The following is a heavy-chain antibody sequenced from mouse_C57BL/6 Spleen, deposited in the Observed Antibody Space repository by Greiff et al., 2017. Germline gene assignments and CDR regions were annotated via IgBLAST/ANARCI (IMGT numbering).Heavy chain of an antibody. Sequence: LVESEGGLVQPGSSMKLSCTASGFTFSDYYMAWVRQVPEKGLEWVANINYDGSSTYYLDSLKSRFIISRDNAKNILYLQMSSLKSEDTATYYCAREAETGTGYFDVWGTGTTVTVSS. CDR2: INYDGSST. CDR3: AREAETGTGYFDV. J-gene: IGHJ1*03. D-gene: IGHD4-1*01. V-gene: IGHV5-16*01. CDR1: GFTFSDYY.